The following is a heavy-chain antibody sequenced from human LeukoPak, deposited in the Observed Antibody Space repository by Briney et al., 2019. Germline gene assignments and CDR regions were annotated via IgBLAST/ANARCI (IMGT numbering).Heavy chain of an antibody. J-gene: IGHJ4*02. D-gene: IGHD6-13*01. Sequence: ASVKVSCKASGYTFTGYYMHWVRQAPGQGLEWMGWINPNSGGTNYAQKFQGRVTMTRDTSISTAYMELSRLRSDDTAVYYCATPRGSSSWYNDFDYRGRGTLVTVSS. CDR3: ATPRGSSSWYNDFDY. CDR1: GYTFTGYY. V-gene: IGHV1-2*02. CDR2: INPNSGGT.